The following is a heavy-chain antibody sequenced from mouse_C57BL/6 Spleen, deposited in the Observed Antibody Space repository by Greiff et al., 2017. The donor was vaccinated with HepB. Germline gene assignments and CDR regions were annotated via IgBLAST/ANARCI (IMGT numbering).Heavy chain of an antibody. Sequence: QVQLQQSGAELAKPGASVKLSCKASGYTFTSYWMHWVKQRPGQGLEWIGYVNPSSGYTKYNQKFKDKATLTADKSSSTAYMQLSSLTYEDSAVYYCARWGIAPYYAMDYWGQGTSVTVSS. CDR2: VNPSSGYT. V-gene: IGHV1-7*01. CDR1: GYTFTSYW. D-gene: IGHD1-3*01. CDR3: ARWGIAPYYAMDY. J-gene: IGHJ4*01.